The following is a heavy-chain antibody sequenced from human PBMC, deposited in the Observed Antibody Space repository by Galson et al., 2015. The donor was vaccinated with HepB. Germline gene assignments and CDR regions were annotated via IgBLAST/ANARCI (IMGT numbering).Heavy chain of an antibody. CDR1: GFTFSSYG. Sequence: SLRLSCAASGFTFSSYGMHWVRQAPGKGLEWVAVISYDGSNKYYADSVKGRFTISRDNSKNTLYLQMNSLRAEDTAVYYCAKDRSLLVEQLWFGNYFDYWGQGTLVTVSS. CDR2: ISYDGSNK. V-gene: IGHV3-30*18. D-gene: IGHD5-18*01. CDR3: AKDRSLLVEQLWFGNYFDY. J-gene: IGHJ4*02.